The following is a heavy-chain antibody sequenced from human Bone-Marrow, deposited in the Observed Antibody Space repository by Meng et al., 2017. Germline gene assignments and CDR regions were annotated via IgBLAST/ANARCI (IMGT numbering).Heavy chain of an antibody. Sequence: PPGQGSGPGLVHPSGTLSLPCTVSGGSISSSSYYWGWIRHPPGKGLEWIGEINHSGSTNYNPSLESRATISVDTSQNNLSLKLSSVTAADSAVYYCARGPTTMAHDFDYWGQGTLVTVSS. CDR1: GGSISSSSYY. CDR2: INHSGST. CDR3: ARGPTTMAHDFDY. J-gene: IGHJ4*02. V-gene: IGHV4-39*02. D-gene: IGHD4-11*01.